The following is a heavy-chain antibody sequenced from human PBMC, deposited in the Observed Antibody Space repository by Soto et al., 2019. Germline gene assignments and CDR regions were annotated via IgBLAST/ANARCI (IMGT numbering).Heavy chain of an antibody. V-gene: IGHV4-59*02. J-gene: IGHJ4*02. CDR1: GESVIDYY. CDR3: ARSGYYGFVY. D-gene: IGHD3-10*01. CDR2: IYYTGST. Sequence: TLSLTCAVSGESVIDYYWSWIRQPPGKGLEWIGHIYYTGSTNYNPSLRSRVTMSQDTSKNQFSLKLASVAAADTAVYYCARSGYYGFVYWGQGALVTVSS.